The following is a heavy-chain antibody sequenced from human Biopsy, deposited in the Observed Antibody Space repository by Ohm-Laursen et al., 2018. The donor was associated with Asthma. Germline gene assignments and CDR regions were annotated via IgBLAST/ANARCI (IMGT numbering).Heavy chain of an antibody. D-gene: IGHD5-18*01. J-gene: IGHJ4*02. Sequence: SDTLSLTRIVSGDAMSTSGSYWSWLRLLPGKGLEWIGCIYYSGETFFNPSLKNPLFMSLDSSKNQFSLKMTSVTVADTAVYFCARNLPGYTYGPFEDWGQGTLVTVSS. CDR1: GDAMSTSGSY. CDR2: IYYSGET. V-gene: IGHV4-31*01. CDR3: ARNLPGYTYGPFED.